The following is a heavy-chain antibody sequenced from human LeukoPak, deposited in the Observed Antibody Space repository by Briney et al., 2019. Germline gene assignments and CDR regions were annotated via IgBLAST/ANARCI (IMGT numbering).Heavy chain of an antibody. V-gene: IGHV4-34*01. CDR1: GGSFSGYY. Sequence: SETLSLTCAVYGGSFSGYYWSWIRQPPGKGLEWIGEINHSGSTSYNPSLKSRVTIPVDTSKNQFSLKLSSVTAADTAVYYCASGFGDYYVGDAFDIWGQGTMVTVSS. CDR2: INHSGST. D-gene: IGHD4-17*01. J-gene: IGHJ3*02. CDR3: ASGFGDYYVGDAFDI.